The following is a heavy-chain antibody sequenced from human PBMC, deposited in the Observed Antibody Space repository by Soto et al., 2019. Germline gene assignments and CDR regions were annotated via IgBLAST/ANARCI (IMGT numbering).Heavy chain of an antibody. V-gene: IGHV1-2*02. CDR1: RYTFTGYY. Sequence: ASVKVSCKASRYTFTGYYMHWVRQAPGQGLEWMGWINPNSGGTNYAQKFQGRVTMTRDTSISTAYMELSRLRSDDTAVYYCARYCSSTSCYRGSYYYYGMDAWGQGTTVTVSS. J-gene: IGHJ6*02. CDR3: ARYCSSTSCYRGSYYYYGMDA. D-gene: IGHD2-2*01. CDR2: INPNSGGT.